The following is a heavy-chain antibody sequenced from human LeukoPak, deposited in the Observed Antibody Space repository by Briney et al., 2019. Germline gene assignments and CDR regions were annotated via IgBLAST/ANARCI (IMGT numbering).Heavy chain of an antibody. Sequence: PGGSLRLSCAASGFTFSSYEMNWVRQAPGKGLEWVGRTRNKANSYSTEYAASVKGRFTISRDESKNSLYLQMNSLKTEDTAVYYCARGYRAWVAATHTYYYYFYMDVWGKGTTVTISS. CDR3: ARGYRAWVAATHTYYYYFYMDV. CDR1: GFTFSSYE. CDR2: TRNKANSYST. J-gene: IGHJ6*03. V-gene: IGHV3-72*01. D-gene: IGHD2-15*01.